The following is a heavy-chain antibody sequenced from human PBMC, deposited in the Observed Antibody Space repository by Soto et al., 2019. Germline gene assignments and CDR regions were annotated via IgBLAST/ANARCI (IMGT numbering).Heavy chain of an antibody. D-gene: IGHD2-15*01. CDR2: IYYNGRT. V-gene: IGHV4-61*01. J-gene: IGHJ4*02. CDR3: ARDVSGPSDY. CDR1: GGSVTSGPYY. Sequence: QVQLQESGPGLVKPSETLSLTCTVSGGSVTSGPYYWSWIRQAPGKGLEWIGCIYYNGRTSYNPSLKRRVTISVDTAKHQFSLKLNSVTPADTAIYFFARDVSGPSDYWGQGTRVTVSS.